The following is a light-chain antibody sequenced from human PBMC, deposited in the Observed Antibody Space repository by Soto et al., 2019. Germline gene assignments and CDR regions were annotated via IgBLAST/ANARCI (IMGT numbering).Light chain of an antibody. CDR3: SSYTSSSPPYV. CDR2: EVS. J-gene: IGLJ1*01. Sequence: QSALTQPASVSGSPGQSITISCTGTSSDVGGYNYVSWYQHHPGKAPKLIIYEVSDRPSGSSTRFSGSKSGNTASLTISGLQAEDVADYYCSSYTSSSPPYVFGTGTKLTVL. V-gene: IGLV2-14*01. CDR1: SSDVGGYNY.